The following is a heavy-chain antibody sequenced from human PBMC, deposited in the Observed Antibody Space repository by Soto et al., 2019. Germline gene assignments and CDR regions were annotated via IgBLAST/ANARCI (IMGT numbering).Heavy chain of an antibody. J-gene: IGHJ6*02. CDR2: ISSSSYI. Sequence: GGSLRLSCAASGFTFSSYSMNWVRQAPGKGLEWVSSISSSSYIYYADSVKGRFTISRDNAKNSLYLQMNSLRAEDTAVYYCARDIVVVPAASYYYYGMDVWGQGTTVTVSS. D-gene: IGHD2-2*01. CDR1: GFTFSSYS. CDR3: ARDIVVVPAASYYYYGMDV. V-gene: IGHV3-21*01.